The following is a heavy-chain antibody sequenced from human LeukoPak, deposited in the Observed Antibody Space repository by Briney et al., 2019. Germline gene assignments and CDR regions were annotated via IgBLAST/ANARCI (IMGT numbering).Heavy chain of an antibody. J-gene: IGHJ4*02. CDR2: IWYDGSNK. CDR1: GFTFSDHY. Sequence: GGSLRLSCAASGFTFSDHYMSWIRQAPGKGLEWVAVIWYDGSNKYYADSVKGRFTISRDNSKNTLYLQMKSLRAEDTAVYYCARGSSFLRGVFDYWGQGTLVTVSS. V-gene: IGHV3-33*08. CDR3: ARGSSFLRGVFDY. D-gene: IGHD3-3*01.